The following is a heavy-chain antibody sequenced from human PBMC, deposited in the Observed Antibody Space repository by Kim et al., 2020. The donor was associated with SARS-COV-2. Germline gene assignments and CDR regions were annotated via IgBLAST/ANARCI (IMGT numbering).Heavy chain of an antibody. D-gene: IGHD3-10*01. V-gene: IGHV3-23*01. J-gene: IGHJ4*02. Sequence: GGSLRLSCAASGFTFSSYAMSWVRQAPGKGLEWVSAISGSGGSTYYADSVKGRFTISRDNSKNTLYLRMNSLRAEDTAVYYCAKDGAGVRGVIKRPSAYWGQGTLVTVSS. CDR2: ISGSGGST. CDR1: GFTFSSYA. CDR3: AKDGAGVRGVIKRPSAY.